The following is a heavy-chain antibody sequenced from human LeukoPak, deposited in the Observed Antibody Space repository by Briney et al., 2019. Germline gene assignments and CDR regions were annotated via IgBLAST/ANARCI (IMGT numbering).Heavy chain of an antibody. V-gene: IGHV3-11*03. Sequence: GGSLRLSCSVAGFTFTDHYMNWIRQVPGKGLEWVSYINTIGSHAEYADSVKGRFTISRDNSKNTLYLQMNSLRAEDTAVYYCARGVGSGSRLRAGDYWGQGTLVTVSS. J-gene: IGHJ4*02. D-gene: IGHD1-26*01. CDR3: ARGVGSGSRLRAGDY. CDR1: GFTFTDHY. CDR2: INTIGSHA.